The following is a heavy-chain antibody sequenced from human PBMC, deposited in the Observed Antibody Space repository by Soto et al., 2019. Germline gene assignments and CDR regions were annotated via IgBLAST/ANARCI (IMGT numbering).Heavy chain of an antibody. CDR3: ARENGHCTDACNRGAFDI. CDR1: GFTFSEFS. Sequence: EVQVVDSGGGLVKPGGSLSLSCAASGFTFSEFSFLWVRQAPGKGLEWLSFIANGDNHIFYSDSVKGRFTISRDNAKNSVYLQLHTLRADDSSVYYCARENGHCTDACNRGAFDIWGQGTMVTVSS. D-gene: IGHD2-2*01. CDR2: IANGDNHI. V-gene: IGHV3-21*01. J-gene: IGHJ3*02.